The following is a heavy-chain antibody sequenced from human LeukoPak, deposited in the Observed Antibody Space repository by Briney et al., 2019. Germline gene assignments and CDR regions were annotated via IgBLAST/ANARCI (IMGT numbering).Heavy chain of an antibody. Sequence: SETLSLTCAVSGYSISSGYYWGWIRQPPGKGREWIGSIYHSVSTYYNPSLKSRVSISVDTSKNEFSLKLSSVTAADTAVYYCAGLYYYDSSGYYPTYFDYWGQGTLVTVSS. V-gene: IGHV4-38-2*01. D-gene: IGHD3-22*01. CDR2: IYHSVST. J-gene: IGHJ4*02. CDR1: GYSISSGYY. CDR3: AGLYYYDSSGYYPTYFDY.